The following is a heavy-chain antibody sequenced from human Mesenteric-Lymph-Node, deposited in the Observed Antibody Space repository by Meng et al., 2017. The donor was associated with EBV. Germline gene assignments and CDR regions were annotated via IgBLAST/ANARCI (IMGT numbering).Heavy chain of an antibody. V-gene: IGHV4-34*01. J-gene: IGHJ5*02. CDR3: ARGIADSWFDP. D-gene: IGHD2-15*01. CDR1: GVALSGFY. CDR2: IYYTGTT. Sequence: HVQLQQCGAGLVKPSDTLSLTCAVHGVALSGFYWTWIRQPPGKGLVWIAYIYYTGTTYYNPSLKSRVTISVDTSKNQFSLKLNSVTAADTAVYYCARGIADSWFDPWGQGALVTVSS.